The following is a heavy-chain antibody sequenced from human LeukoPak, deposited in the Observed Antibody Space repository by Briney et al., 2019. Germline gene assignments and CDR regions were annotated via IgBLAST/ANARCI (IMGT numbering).Heavy chain of an antibody. CDR1: GFTFSSYA. Sequence: GGSLRLSCAASGFTFSSYAMSWVRQAPGKGLEWVSAISGSGGSTYYADSVKGRFTISRDNSKNTLYLQMNSLRAEDTAVYYCAKDGYCSSTSCYPLIDYWGQGTLVTVS. CDR2: ISGSGGST. J-gene: IGHJ4*02. CDR3: AKDGYCSSTSCYPLIDY. D-gene: IGHD2-2*01. V-gene: IGHV3-23*01.